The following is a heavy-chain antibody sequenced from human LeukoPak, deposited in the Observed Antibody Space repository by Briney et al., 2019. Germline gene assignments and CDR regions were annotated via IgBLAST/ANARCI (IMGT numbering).Heavy chain of an antibody. V-gene: IGHV1-8*02. CDR3: ARRMVRGVIMLWAYYMDV. Sequence: ASVKVSCKASGSTFSSYDINWVRQATGQGLEWMGWMNPNSGNTGYAQKFQGRVTMTRNTSISTAYMELSSLRSEDTAVYYCARRMVRGVIMLWAYYMDVWGKGTTVTVSS. CDR1: GSTFSSYD. J-gene: IGHJ6*03. D-gene: IGHD3-10*01. CDR2: MNPNSGNT.